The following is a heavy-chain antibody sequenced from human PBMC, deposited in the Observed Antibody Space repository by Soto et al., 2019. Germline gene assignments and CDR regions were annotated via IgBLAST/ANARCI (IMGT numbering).Heavy chain of an antibody. CDR3: AKDLKPLSPDSYFDY. CDR2: ISYDGSEK. CDR1: EFTVRSCG. V-gene: IGHV3-30*18. J-gene: IGHJ4*02. D-gene: IGHD3-3*02. Sequence: QVQLVESGGGVVQPGRSLRLSCAASEFTVRSCGMHWVRQAPGKGLEWVARISYDGSEKHFADSVKGRFTISRDNVKNTLFLQMNSLRAEDTAVYYCAKDLKPLSPDSYFDYWGQGTLVSVSS.